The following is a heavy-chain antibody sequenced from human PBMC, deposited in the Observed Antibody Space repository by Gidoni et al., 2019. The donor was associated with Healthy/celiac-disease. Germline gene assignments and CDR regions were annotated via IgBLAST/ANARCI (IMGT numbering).Heavy chain of an antibody. CDR1: GYTFTGYY. CDR3: ARGDYYDTRSALWY. D-gene: IGHD3-22*01. Sequence: QVQLGQPGAEAQKPGAAVQVSCKASGYTFTGYYMHWVRQAPGQGLEWMGWINPNSGGTNYAQKFQGRVTMTSDTSISTAYMELSRLRSDDTAVYYCARGDYYDTRSALWYWGPRTLVTVSS. J-gene: IGHJ4*02. V-gene: IGHV1-2*02. CDR2: INPNSGGT.